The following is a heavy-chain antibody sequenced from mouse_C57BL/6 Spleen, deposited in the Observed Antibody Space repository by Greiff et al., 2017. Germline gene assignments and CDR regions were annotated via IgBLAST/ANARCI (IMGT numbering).Heavy chain of an antibody. CDR3: ARNYDYDRDYYAMDY. V-gene: IGHV3-6*01. CDR2: ISYDGSN. Sequence: DVKLQESGPGLVKPSQSLSLTCSVTGYSITSGYYWNWIRQFPGNKLEWMGYISYDGSNNYNPSLKNRISITRDTSKNQFFLKLNSVTTEDTATYYCARNYDYDRDYYAMDYWGQGTSVTVSS. J-gene: IGHJ4*01. CDR1: GYSITSGYY. D-gene: IGHD2-4*01.